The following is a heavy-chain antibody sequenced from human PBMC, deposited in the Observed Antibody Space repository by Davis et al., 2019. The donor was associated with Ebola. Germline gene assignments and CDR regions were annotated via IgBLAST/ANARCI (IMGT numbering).Heavy chain of an antibody. CDR2: ISGSGSAI. J-gene: IGHJ4*02. CDR1: GFTFSSYE. D-gene: IGHD3-3*01. V-gene: IGHV3-48*03. Sequence: GESLKISCAASGFTFSSYEIHWVRQAPGKGLEWISYISGSGSAIHYADSVKGRFTISRDNAKNSLYLQMNSLRAEDTAVYYCARWGEDFWSGYVDYWGQGTLVTVSS. CDR3: ARWGEDFWSGYVDY.